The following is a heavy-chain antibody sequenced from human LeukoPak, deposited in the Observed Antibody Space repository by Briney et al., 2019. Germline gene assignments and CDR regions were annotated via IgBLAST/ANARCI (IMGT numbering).Heavy chain of an antibody. CDR1: GFTVSSNY. CDR3: AGGYCSGGSCIDAFGI. J-gene: IGHJ3*02. CDR2: IYSGGST. Sequence: PGGSLRLSCAASGFTVSSNYMSWVRQAPGKGLEWVSVIYSGGSTYYADSVKGRFTISRDNSKNTLYLQMNSLRAEDTAVYYCAGGYCSGGSCIDAFGIWGQGTMVTVSS. D-gene: IGHD2-15*01. V-gene: IGHV3-66*01.